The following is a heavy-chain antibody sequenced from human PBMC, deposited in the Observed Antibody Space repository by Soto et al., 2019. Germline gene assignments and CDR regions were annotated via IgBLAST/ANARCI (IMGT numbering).Heavy chain of an antibody. V-gene: IGHV3-23*01. J-gene: IGHJ4*02. CDR2: ITGSGNST. CDR3: AKAACSSSSCTDFDY. CDR1: GFTFNNYA. D-gene: IGHD2-2*01. Sequence: GGSLRLSCAASGFTFNNYAMSWVRQAPGKGLGWVSSITGSGNSTYYADSVKGRFAISRDNSKNTLNLQINSLRAEDTAVYFCAKAACSSSSCTDFDYWGQGTLVTVSS.